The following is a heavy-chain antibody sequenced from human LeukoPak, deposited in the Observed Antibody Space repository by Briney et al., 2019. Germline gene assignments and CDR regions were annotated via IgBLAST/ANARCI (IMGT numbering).Heavy chain of an antibody. Sequence: GGSLRLSCAASGFTFSSYSMNWVRQAPGKGLEWVSRIRTDGTITTYADSVKGRFNISRDNAKNTLYLQVNSLRVEDTAVYYCAREGTGSYMDVWGKGTTVTVSS. CDR2: IRTDGTIT. J-gene: IGHJ6*03. CDR3: AREGTGSYMDV. D-gene: IGHD1/OR15-1a*01. CDR1: GFTFSSYS. V-gene: IGHV3-74*01.